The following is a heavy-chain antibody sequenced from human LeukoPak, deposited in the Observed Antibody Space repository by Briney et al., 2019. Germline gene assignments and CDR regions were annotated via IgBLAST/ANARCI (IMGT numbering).Heavy chain of an antibody. CDR2: INHSGST. Sequence: PSETLSLTCAVYGGSFSGYYWSWIRQPPGKGLEWIGEINHSGSTNYNPSLKSRVTISVDTSKNQFSLKLSSVTAADRAVYYCARANPGDLGTADAFDIWGQGTMVTVSS. CDR3: ARANPGDLGTADAFDI. V-gene: IGHV4-34*01. CDR1: GGSFSGYY. D-gene: IGHD4-17*01. J-gene: IGHJ3*02.